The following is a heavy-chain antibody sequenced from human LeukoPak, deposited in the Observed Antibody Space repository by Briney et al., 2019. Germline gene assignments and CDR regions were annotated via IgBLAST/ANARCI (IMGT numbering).Heavy chain of an antibody. CDR3: ARVRSDSSGGGDAFDI. V-gene: IGHV4-59*01. CDR1: GGSISSYY. Sequence: SETLSLTCTVSGGSISSYYWRWIRQPPGKGLEWLGNIYYSGSTNYNPSLKSRVTISVDTSKNQFSLKLSSVTAADTAVYYCARVRSDSSGGGDAFDIWGQGTMVTVSS. D-gene: IGHD3-22*01. J-gene: IGHJ3*02. CDR2: IYYSGST.